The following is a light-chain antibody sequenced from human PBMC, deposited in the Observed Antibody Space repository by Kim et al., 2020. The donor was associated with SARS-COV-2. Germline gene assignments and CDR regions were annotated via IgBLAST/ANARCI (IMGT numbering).Light chain of an antibody. CDR3: CSYAGSYTFGV. Sequence: QSATISCTGTSSDVGGYNYVSWYQQHPGKAPKLMIYDVSKRPSGVPDRFSGSKSGNTASLTISGLQAEDEADYYCCSYAGSYTFGVFGGGTRLTVL. J-gene: IGLJ3*02. CDR2: DVS. V-gene: IGLV2-11*01. CDR1: SSDVGGYNY.